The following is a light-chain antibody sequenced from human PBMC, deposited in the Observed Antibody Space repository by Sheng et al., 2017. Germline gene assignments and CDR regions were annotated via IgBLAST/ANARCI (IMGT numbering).Light chain of an antibody. V-gene: IGKV4-1*01. J-gene: IGKJ2*01. Sequence: DIVLTQSPDSLAVSLGERATINCKSSQSLFFTSNSENSLAWYQKKPGQPPRLFIYWASTRESGVPDRFSGSGSGTDFSLTISSLQADDVAVYYCQQYYSVPHTFGQGTRLEIK. CDR3: QQYYSVPHT. CDR2: WAS. CDR1: QSLFFTSNSENS.